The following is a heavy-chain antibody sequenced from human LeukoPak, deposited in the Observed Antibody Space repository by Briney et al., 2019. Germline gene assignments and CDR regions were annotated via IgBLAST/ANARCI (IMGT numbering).Heavy chain of an antibody. CDR2: INHSGST. CDR3: ARGRGVGRSAFDI. CDR1: GGSFSGYY. Sequence: SETLSLTCAVYGGSFSGYYWSWLRQPPGKGLEWIGEINHSGSTNYNPSLRSRVTISVDTSKDQFSLKLSSVTAADTAVYYCARGRGVGRSAFDIWGQGTMVTVSS. D-gene: IGHD3-10*01. V-gene: IGHV4-34*01. J-gene: IGHJ3*02.